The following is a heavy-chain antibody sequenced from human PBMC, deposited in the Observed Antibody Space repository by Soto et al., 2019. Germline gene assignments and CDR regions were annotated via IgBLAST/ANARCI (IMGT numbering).Heavy chain of an antibody. Sequence: PSETLSLTCTVSGGSISSSSYYWGWIRQPPGKGLEWIGSIYYSGSTYYNPSLKSRVTISVDTSKNQFSLKLSSVTAADTAVYYCARRTGTTMGDFDYWGQGTLVTVS. J-gene: IGHJ4*02. V-gene: IGHV4-39*07. CDR3: ARRTGTTMGDFDY. CDR2: IYYSGST. D-gene: IGHD1-7*01. CDR1: GGSISSSSYY.